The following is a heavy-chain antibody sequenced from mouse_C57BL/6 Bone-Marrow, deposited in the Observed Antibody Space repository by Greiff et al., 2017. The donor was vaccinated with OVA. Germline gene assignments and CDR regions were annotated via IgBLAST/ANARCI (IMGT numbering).Heavy chain of an antibody. V-gene: IGHV1-76*01. Sequence: VQLQQSGAELVRPGASVKLSCKASGYTFTDYYINWVKQRPGQGLEWIGRIYPGSGNTYYNENFKGKATLTSDKSSSTAYMQLSSLTSEDSAVYFFERCSSYVDWYFDVWGTGTTVTVSS. CDR3: ERCSSYVDWYFDV. D-gene: IGHD1-1*01. CDR1: GYTFTDYY. CDR2: IYPGSGNT. J-gene: IGHJ1*03.